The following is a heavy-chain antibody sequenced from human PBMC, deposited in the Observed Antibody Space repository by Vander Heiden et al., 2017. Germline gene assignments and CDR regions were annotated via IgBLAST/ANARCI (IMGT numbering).Heavy chain of an antibody. CDR2: VFYSGNT. CDR3: ARRVRHCSSTSCQLDY. J-gene: IGHJ4*02. V-gene: IGHV4-39*01. Sequence: QLQLQESGPGLVKPSGTLSLTCTVPGGPISSTSYYWGWIRQPPGKGLEWIGRVFYSGNTYYNPSLKSRVTISVDTSKNQFSLKLNSVTAADTAVYYCARRVRHCSSTSCQLDYWGQGTLVSVSS. CDR1: GGPISSTSYY. D-gene: IGHD2-2*01.